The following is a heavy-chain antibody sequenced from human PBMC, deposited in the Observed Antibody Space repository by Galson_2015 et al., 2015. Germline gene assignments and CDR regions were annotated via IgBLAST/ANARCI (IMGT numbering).Heavy chain of an antibody. CDR2: INQDGSER. J-gene: IGHJ4*02. CDR3: ARDPGVDSGLVHFFNF. V-gene: IGHV3-7*01. D-gene: IGHD5-12*01. Sequence: SLRLSCAASGFTFSRHWMTWVRQAPGKGLEWVANINQDGSERIYVDSVMGRFTMSRDNAKNSLYLQMNSLRADDTALYYCARDPGVDSGLVHFFNFWGQGTLVSVSS. CDR1: GFTFSRHW.